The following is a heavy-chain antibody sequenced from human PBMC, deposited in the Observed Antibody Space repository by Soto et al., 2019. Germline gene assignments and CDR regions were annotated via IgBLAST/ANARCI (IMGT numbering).Heavy chain of an antibody. V-gene: IGHV3-33*01. CDR3: ARDYDSSGYPRYYFDY. CDR1: GFTFSSYG. CDR2: IWYDGSNK. D-gene: IGHD3-22*01. J-gene: IGHJ4*02. Sequence: QVQLVESGGGVVQPGRSLRLSCAASGFTFSSYGMHWVRQAPGKGLEWVAVIWYDGSNKYYADSVKGRFTISRDNSKNTLYQQMNSLRAEETAVYYCARDYDSSGYPRYYFDYWGQGTLVTVSS.